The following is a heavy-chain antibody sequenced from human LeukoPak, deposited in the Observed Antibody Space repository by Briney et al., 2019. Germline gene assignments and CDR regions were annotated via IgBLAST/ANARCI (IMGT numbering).Heavy chain of an antibody. CDR2: IWYDGSNK. D-gene: IGHD3-22*01. Sequence: PGRSLRLSCAASGFTFSSYGMHWVRQAPGKGLEWVAVIWYDGSNKYYADSVKGRFTISRDNSKTTLYLQMNSLRAEDTAVYYCARGYYYDSSGWSDYWGQGTLVTVSS. J-gene: IGHJ4*02. CDR1: GFTFSSYG. CDR3: ARGYYYDSSGWSDY. V-gene: IGHV3-33*01.